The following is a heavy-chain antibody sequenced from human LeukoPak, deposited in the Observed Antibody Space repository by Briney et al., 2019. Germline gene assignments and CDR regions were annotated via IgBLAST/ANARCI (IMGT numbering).Heavy chain of an antibody. CDR1: GFTFSNYA. Sequence: GGSLRLSCAASGFTFSNYAMSWVRQAPGKGLEWVSSISGSGGSTHYPDSVKGRFTISRDNSKNTLILQMNSLRAEDTAVYYCARADMTSTWWFDPWGRGTLVTVSS. CDR2: ISGSGGST. D-gene: IGHD2-21*02. CDR3: ARADMTSTWWFDP. V-gene: IGHV3-23*01. J-gene: IGHJ5*02.